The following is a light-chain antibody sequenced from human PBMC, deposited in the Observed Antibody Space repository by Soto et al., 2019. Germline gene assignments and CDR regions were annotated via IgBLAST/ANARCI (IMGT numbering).Light chain of an antibody. CDR2: TAS. J-gene: IGKJ1*01. Sequence: EIEMTQSPPSLSTSVGDRVTTTCRASQTIGRYLNWYQHKPGKAPKLLIYTASNLQSGVPSRFSGSGSGTEFTLTITSLQPEDFATYYCQQSYSIPWTFGQGTNVEIK. CDR3: QQSYSIPWT. V-gene: IGKV1-39*01. CDR1: QTIGRY.